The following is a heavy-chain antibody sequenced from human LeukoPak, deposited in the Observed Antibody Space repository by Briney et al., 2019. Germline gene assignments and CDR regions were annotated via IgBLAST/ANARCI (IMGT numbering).Heavy chain of an antibody. Sequence: GRSLRLSCAASGFTFSSYGMHWVRQAPGKGLEWVAVISYDGSNKYYADSVKGRFTISRDNSKNTLYLQMNSLRAEDTAVYYCAKGPYNWNLIFDYWGQGTLVTVSS. D-gene: IGHD1-20*01. CDR3: AKGPYNWNLIFDY. J-gene: IGHJ4*02. CDR2: ISYDGSNK. CDR1: GFTFSSYG. V-gene: IGHV3-30*18.